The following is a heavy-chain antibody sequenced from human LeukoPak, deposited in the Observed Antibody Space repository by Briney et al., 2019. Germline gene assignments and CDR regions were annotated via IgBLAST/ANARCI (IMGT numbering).Heavy chain of an antibody. CDR3: ARDSTGYERLDY. CDR2: IYSSGTT. D-gene: IGHD3-9*01. V-gene: IGHV4-30-4*02. CDR1: GDSISSGNYY. J-gene: IGHJ4*02. Sequence: SETLSLTCTVSGDSISSGNYYWTWIRQPPGKGLEWIGYIYSSGTTYYNPSLESRVTMSVDTSKNQFSLKVNSVTDADTAMYYCARDSTGYERLDYWGQGAPVTVSS.